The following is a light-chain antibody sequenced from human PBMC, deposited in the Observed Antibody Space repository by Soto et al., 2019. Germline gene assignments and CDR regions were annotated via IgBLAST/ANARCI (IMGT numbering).Light chain of an antibody. CDR3: QHRASWPLT. CDR1: QSVSSY. Sequence: EIVLTQSPATLSLSPGERATLSCRASQSVSSYLAWYQQKPGQAPRLLIYDASNRATGIPARFSGSGSGTDFTLTISSLDPEDFAVYYCQHRASWPLTFGEGTTVEIK. J-gene: IGKJ4*01. CDR2: DAS. V-gene: IGKV3-11*01.